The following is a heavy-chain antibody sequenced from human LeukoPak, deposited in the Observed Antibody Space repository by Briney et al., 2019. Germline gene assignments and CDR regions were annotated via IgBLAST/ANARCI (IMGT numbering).Heavy chain of an antibody. J-gene: IGHJ4*02. Sequence: SETLSLTCAVYGGSFSGYYWSWIRQPLGKGLEWIGEINHSGSTNYNPSLKSRVTISVDTSKNQFSLKLSSVTAADTAVYYCAKSGAMFPFDYWGQGTLVTVSS. CDR2: INHSGST. CDR3: AKSGAMFPFDY. CDR1: GGSFSGYY. V-gene: IGHV4-34*01. D-gene: IGHD3-10*02.